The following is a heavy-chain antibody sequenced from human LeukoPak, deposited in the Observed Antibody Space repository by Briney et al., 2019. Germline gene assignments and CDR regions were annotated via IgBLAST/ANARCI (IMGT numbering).Heavy chain of an antibody. V-gene: IGHV3-23*01. CDR1: GFTFSNYA. CDR3: ARDEGYFQH. Sequence: PGGSLRLSCAASGFTFSNYAMSWVRQAPGKGLEWVSAICGSGDTTYYADSVKGRFTISRDNSKNSLSPQMNSLRAEDTAVYYCARDEGYFQHWGQGTLVTVSS. CDR2: ICGSGDTT. J-gene: IGHJ1*01.